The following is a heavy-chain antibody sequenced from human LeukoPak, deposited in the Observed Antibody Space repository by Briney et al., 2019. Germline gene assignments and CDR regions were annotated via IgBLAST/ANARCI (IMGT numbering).Heavy chain of an antibody. CDR1: GYTFTRHY. J-gene: IGHJ3*02. Sequence: ASVKVSCKASGYTFTRHYIHWVRQAPGQGLEWMGIINPSGGSTSYAQKFQGRVTMTRDMSTSTVYMELSSLRSEDTAVYYCARRADSGDAFDIWGQGTMVTVSS. V-gene: IGHV1-46*01. D-gene: IGHD6-19*01. CDR2: INPSGGST. CDR3: ARRADSGDAFDI.